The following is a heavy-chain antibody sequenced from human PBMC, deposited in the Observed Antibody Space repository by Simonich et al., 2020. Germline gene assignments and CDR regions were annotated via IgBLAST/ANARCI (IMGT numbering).Heavy chain of an antibody. Sequence: QVQLQESGPGLVKPSETLSLTCTVSGGSISSYYWSWIRQPPGKGLEWIGYNYYSGSPNYNPPLKSRVTISVDTAKNQFALKLSSVTAADTAVYYCARHDRWLQFYFDYWGQGTLVTVSS. D-gene: IGHD5-12*01. V-gene: IGHV4-59*08. CDR1: GGSISSYY. CDR2: NYYSGSP. CDR3: ARHDRWLQFYFDY. J-gene: IGHJ4*02.